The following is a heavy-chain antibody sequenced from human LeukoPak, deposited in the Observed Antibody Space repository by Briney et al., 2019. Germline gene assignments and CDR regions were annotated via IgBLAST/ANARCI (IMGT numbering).Heavy chain of an antibody. V-gene: IGHV3-21*01. D-gene: IGHD3-22*01. CDR3: ASEKYYYDSSGYYPEWDY. CDR2: ISSSSSYI. CDR1: GFTFSSYS. J-gene: IGHJ4*02. Sequence: GGSLRLSCAASGFTFSSYSMNWVRQAPGKGLEWVSSISSSSSYIYYADSVKGRFTISRDNAKNSLYLQMNSLRAEDTAVYYCASEKYYYDSSGYYPEWDYWGQGTLVTVSS.